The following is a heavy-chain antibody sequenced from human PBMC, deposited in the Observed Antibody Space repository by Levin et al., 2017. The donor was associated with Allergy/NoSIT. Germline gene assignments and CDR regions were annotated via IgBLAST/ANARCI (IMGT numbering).Heavy chain of an antibody. CDR2: IYPRDSDT. D-gene: IGHD3-10*01. CDR3: ARLVTLVRGVPPDY. CDR1: GFSFTNYW. V-gene: IGHV5-51*01. J-gene: IGHJ4*02. Sequence: LGESLKISCKGSGFSFTNYWIGWVRQMPGKGLEWMGIIYPRDSDTRYSPFFQGQVTISADKSISTAYLQWSSLKASDTAIYYCARLVTLVRGVPPDYWGQGTLVTVSS.